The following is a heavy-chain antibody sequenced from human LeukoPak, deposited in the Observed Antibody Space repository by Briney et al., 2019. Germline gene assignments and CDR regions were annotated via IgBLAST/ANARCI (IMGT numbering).Heavy chain of an antibody. Sequence: PGRSLRLSCAASGFTFDDYAMHWVRQAPGKGLEWASGISWNSGSIGYADSVKGRFTISRDNAKNSLYLQMNSLRAEDTALYYCAKDMRVAAADTDAFDIWGQGTMVTVSS. CDR3: AKDMRVAAADTDAFDI. CDR2: ISWNSGSI. J-gene: IGHJ3*02. CDR1: GFTFDDYA. D-gene: IGHD6-13*01. V-gene: IGHV3-9*01.